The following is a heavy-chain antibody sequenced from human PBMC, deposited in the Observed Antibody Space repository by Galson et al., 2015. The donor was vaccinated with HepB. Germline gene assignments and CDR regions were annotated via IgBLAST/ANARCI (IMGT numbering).Heavy chain of an antibody. D-gene: IGHD4-17*01. V-gene: IGHV3-15*01. CDR3: TTDVRGDYPPGPYHFDY. Sequence: CAASGFTFSNAWMSWVRQAPGKGLEWVGRIKSKTDGGTTDYAAPVKGRFTISRDDSKNTLYLQMNSLKTEDTAVYYCTTDVRGDYPPGPYHFDYWGQGTLVTVSS. CDR1: GFTFSNAW. CDR2: IKSKTDGGTT. J-gene: IGHJ4*02.